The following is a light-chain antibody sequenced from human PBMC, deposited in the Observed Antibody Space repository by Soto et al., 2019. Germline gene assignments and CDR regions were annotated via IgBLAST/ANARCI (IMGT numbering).Light chain of an antibody. V-gene: IGKV3-11*01. CDR1: QSVSSY. J-gene: IGKJ2*01. CDR3: QQRYNWQYT. Sequence: EFVLTQSPATLSLSPGDTATLSCRASQSVSSYSAWYQQKPGQAPRLLIYDTSNRATDIPARFSGSGSGTDFTLTISGLKPEDFAVYYCQQRYNWQYTFGLGTRLEIK. CDR2: DTS.